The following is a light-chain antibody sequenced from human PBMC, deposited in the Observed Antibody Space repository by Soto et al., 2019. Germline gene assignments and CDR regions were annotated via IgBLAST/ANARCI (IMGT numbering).Light chain of an antibody. CDR1: SSDFGAYNY. Sequence: QAVLTQPRSVSGSPGQSVTVSCTGTSSDFGAYNYVSWYQQHPGKAPKLMIYHVSKRPSGVPDRFPGSKSGNAASLTISGLQAEDEADYYCCTDAGTYKVFGTGTKVTVL. J-gene: IGLJ1*01. V-gene: IGLV2-11*01. CDR2: HVS. CDR3: CTDAGTYKV.